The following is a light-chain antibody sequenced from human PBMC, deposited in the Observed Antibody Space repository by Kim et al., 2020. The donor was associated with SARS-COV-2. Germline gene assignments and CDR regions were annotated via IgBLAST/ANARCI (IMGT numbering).Light chain of an antibody. CDR3: QAYDSSLSGWV. CDR1: SYNIGAGYD. J-gene: IGLJ2*01. Sequence: QSVLTQPPSVSGAPGQRVTISCTGSSYNIGAGYDVNWYRQLPGTAPQLLIYGNSNRPSGVPDRFSGSKSGTSASLGITGLQVEDESDYYCQAYDSSLSGWVFGRGTRLTVL. CDR2: GNS. V-gene: IGLV1-40*01.